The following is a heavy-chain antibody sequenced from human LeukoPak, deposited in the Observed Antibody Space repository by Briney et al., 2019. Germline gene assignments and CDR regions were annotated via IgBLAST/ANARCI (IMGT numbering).Heavy chain of an antibody. CDR1: GYSFTNYD. J-gene: IGHJ6*03. D-gene: IGHD1-26*01. Sequence: ASVKVSCKASGYSFTNYDINWVRQATGQGLEWMGWMNPNSGNTGYAQKFQGRVTMTRNTSISTAYMELSSLRSEDTAVYYCARGVGAPRGAYYYYMDVWGKGTTVTISS. CDR3: ARGVGAPRGAYYYYMDV. V-gene: IGHV1-8*02. CDR2: MNPNSGNT.